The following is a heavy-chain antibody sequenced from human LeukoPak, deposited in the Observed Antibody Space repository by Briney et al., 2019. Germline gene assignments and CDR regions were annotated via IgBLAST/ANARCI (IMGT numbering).Heavy chain of an antibody. D-gene: IGHD2-21*01. Sequence: PSETLSLTCTVFGDSVSSSNYYWAWFRQPPGKGLDWIGSLYYDGRTYYSPSLESRVTVSVDTSKNQFALKLTSVTAADTAVYYCARYCGGDCYGMDVWGQGTTVTVSS. CDR3: ARYCGGDCYGMDV. CDR1: GDSVSSSNYY. J-gene: IGHJ6*02. V-gene: IGHV4-39*01. CDR2: LYYDGRT.